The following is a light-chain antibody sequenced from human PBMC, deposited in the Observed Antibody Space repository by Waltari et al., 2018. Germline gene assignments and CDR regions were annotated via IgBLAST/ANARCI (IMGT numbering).Light chain of an antibody. Sequence: QSALAQPPSVSGSPGQSVTFSCAGDYSNIGRFAFVSWYQPHHGKVPKLLIYDVRKRPSGVSARFSCSKAGNTASLTISGLQAEDEADYYCCSYAGSFDLVFGGGTKLTVL. CDR1: YSNIGRFAF. J-gene: IGLJ2*01. CDR2: DVR. V-gene: IGLV2-11*01. CDR3: CSYAGSFDLV.